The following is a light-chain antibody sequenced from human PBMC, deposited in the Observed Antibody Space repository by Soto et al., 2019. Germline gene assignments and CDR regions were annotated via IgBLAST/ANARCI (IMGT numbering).Light chain of an antibody. Sequence: EIVMTHSPATLSVSPGERATLSCRASQSVSNNLAWYHQKPGQAPRLLIYGASTRATAIPARFSGSGSGTEFTLTISTLQSEDFAVYFCQQYDNWPYTFGPGTKLEIK. CDR3: QQYDNWPYT. CDR2: GAS. V-gene: IGKV3-15*01. CDR1: QSVSNN. J-gene: IGKJ2*01.